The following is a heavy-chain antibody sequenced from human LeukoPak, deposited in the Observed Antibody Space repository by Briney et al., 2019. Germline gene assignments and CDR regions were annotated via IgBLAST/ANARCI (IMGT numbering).Heavy chain of an antibody. CDR3: AKDIKGYGSSFDY. CDR2: ISWNSGSI. J-gene: IGHJ4*02. V-gene: IGHV3-9*01. CDR1: GFTFDDYA. Sequence: GGSLRFSCAASGFTFDDYAMHWVRQAPGKGLEWVSGISWNSGSIGYADSVKGRFTISRDNAKNSLYLQMNSLRAEDTALYYCAKDIKGYGSSFDYWGQGTLVTVSS. D-gene: IGHD3-10*01.